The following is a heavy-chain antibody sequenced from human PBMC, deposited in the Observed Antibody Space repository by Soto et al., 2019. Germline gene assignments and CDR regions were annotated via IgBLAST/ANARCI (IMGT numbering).Heavy chain of an antibody. D-gene: IGHD2-15*01. V-gene: IGHV4-39*01. CDR2: VYYSGTT. Sequence: SETLSLTCSVSGDSFSSDNYYWGWIRQPPGKGLEWFGHVYYSGTTYYNPSLKSRVTISVDTSKNQFSLKLSSVTAADTAVYYCARLQGGAFDIWGHGSMVTVSS. CDR1: GDSFSSDNYY. J-gene: IGHJ3*02. CDR3: ARLQGGAFDI.